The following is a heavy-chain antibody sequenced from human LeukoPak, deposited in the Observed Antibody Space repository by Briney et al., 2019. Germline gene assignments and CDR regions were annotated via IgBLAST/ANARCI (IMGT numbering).Heavy chain of an antibody. CDR2: INPNSGGT. CDR3: ARGIVPASSTRGFDP. J-gene: IGHJ5*02. Sequence: GASVKVSCKASGYTFTGYYMDWVRQAPGQGLEWMGWINPNSGGTNYAQKFQGRVTMTRDTSISTAYMELSRLRSDDTAVYYCARGIVPASSTRGFDPWGQGTLVTVSS. V-gene: IGHV1-2*02. D-gene: IGHD2-2*01. CDR1: GYTFTGYY.